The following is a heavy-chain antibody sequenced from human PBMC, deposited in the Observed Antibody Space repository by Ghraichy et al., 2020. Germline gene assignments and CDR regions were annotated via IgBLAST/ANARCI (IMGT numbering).Heavy chain of an antibody. J-gene: IGHJ4*02. D-gene: IGHD1-26*01. CDR1: GDSISDYF. CDR3: ARVSSAGWEFDY. Sequence: SETLSLTCTVSGDSISDYFWSWIRQPPGKGLEWIAYIYYSGSANYNPSLKSRVTISVDTSKNQFSLKLSSVTTADTAVYYCARVSSAGWEFDYWGQGTLVTVSS. V-gene: IGHV4-59*01. CDR2: IYYSGSA.